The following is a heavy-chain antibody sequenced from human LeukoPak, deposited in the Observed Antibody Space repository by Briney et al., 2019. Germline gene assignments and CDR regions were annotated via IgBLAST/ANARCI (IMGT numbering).Heavy chain of an antibody. CDR3: ARGGMGQGFYYGMDV. V-gene: IGHV3-33*01. Sequence: PGRSLRLSCAASGYTFSSYGMHWVRQAPGKGVEWVAVIWYDGSNKYYADSVKGRFTISRDNSKNTLYLQMNSLRAEDTAVYYCARGGMGQGFYYGMDVWGKGTTVTVSS. D-gene: IGHD1-26*01. J-gene: IGHJ6*04. CDR2: IWYDGSNK. CDR1: GYTFSSYG.